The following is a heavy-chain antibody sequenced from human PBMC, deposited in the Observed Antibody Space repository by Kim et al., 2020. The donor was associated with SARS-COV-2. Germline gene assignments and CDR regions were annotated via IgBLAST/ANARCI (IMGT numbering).Heavy chain of an antibody. D-gene: IGHD3-16*01. J-gene: IGHJ6*02. CDR3: ANGGSGLGGMNV. V-gene: IGHV6-1*01. Sequence: SQTLSLTCAISGDSVSSNNAAWNWIRQSPSRGLEWLGRIYYRSKWFNDYALSVKSRITINPDTSKNHFSLQLSSVTPEDTAVYYCANGGSGLGGMNVWGQGTTVTVSS. CDR2: IYYRSKWFN. CDR1: GDSVSSNNAA.